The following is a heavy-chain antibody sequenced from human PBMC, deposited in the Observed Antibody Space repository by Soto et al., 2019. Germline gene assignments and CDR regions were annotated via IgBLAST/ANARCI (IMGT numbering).Heavy chain of an antibody. CDR1: GGSISSGGYS. J-gene: IGHJ4*02. D-gene: IGHD3-10*01. CDR2: IYHSGST. V-gene: IGHV4-30-2*01. CDR3: ARQTDGSGSSERDYFDY. Sequence: SETLSLTCAVSGGSISSGGYSWSWIRQPPGKGLEWIGYIYHSGSTYYNPSLKSRVTISVDRSKNQFSLKLSSVTAADTAVYYCARQTDGSGSSERDYFDYWGQGTLVTVSS.